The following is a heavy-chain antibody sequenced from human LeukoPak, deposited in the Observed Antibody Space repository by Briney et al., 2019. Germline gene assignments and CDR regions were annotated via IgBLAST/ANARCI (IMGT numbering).Heavy chain of an antibody. CDR3: ARGRGGYSSGWVDY. CDR2: FYYSGST. V-gene: IGHV4-59*12. J-gene: IGHJ4*02. CDR1: GGSFTTYY. D-gene: IGHD6-19*01. Sequence: SETLSLTCTVTGGSFTTYYWSWIRQPPGKGLEWIGHFYYSGSTNYNPSLKSRVTISVDTSKNQFSLKLSSVTAADTAVYYCARGRGGYSSGWVDYWGQGTLVTVSS.